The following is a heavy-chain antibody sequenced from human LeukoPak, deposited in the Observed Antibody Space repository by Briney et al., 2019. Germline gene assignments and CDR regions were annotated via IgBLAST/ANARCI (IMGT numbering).Heavy chain of an antibody. Sequence: PGESLRLSCAASGFIVNSNYMNWVRQAPGKGLEWVSVLYSDDTTYYADSVKGRFTISRDNSKNTLYLQMNNLRAEDTAVYYCARGGGYYAIDYWGQGTLVTVSS. CDR3: ARGGGYYAIDY. CDR2: LYSDDTT. V-gene: IGHV3-53*01. CDR1: GFIVNSNY. D-gene: IGHD1-26*01. J-gene: IGHJ4*02.